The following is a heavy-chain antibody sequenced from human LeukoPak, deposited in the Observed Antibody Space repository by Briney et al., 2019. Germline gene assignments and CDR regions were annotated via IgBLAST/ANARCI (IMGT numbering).Heavy chain of an antibody. D-gene: IGHD1-14*01. CDR2: VSTYNGNT. V-gene: IGHV1-18*01. Sequence: ASVKVSCKASGYTFTTYGLSWVRQAPGQGLEWMGWVSTYNGNTNYAQKLRGRVIMTTGASTSTAFVELWSLTSDDTAVYYCTRDRHYKFDYWGQGTLVTVSS. CDR3: TRDRHYKFDY. CDR1: GYTFTTYG. J-gene: IGHJ4*02.